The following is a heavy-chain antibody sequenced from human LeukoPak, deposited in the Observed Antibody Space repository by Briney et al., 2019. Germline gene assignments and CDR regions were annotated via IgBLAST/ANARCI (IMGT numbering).Heavy chain of an antibody. J-gene: IGHJ6*02. CDR1: GGSMTNLY. D-gene: IGHD1-26*01. CDR2: IYDSGST. CDR3: AGSLGATRYNLKYYFFYGLDV. V-gene: IGHV4-59*01. Sequence: SETLSLTCSVSGGSMTNLYWTWIRQPPGKGLEWIGDIYDSGSTRYNTSLESRVTISVDTSKNQFSLKLSSVTAADTAVYYCAGSLGATRYNLKYYFFYGLDVWGQGTTVTVSS.